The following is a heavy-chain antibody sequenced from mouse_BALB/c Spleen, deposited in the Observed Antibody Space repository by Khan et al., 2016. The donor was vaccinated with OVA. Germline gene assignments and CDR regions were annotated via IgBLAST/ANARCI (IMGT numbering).Heavy chain of an antibody. CDR2: IDPANGKT. Sequence: EVQLQQSGAELVKPGASVKLSCTASGFNIKDTYMHWVKQRPEQGLEWIGRIDPANGKTKYNQKFQGKATITADTSSNTANLHLSSLTSENTAVYSCARINAWGQGTTLTVSS. CDR1: GFNIKDTY. V-gene: IGHV14-3*02. CDR3: ARINA. J-gene: IGHJ2*01.